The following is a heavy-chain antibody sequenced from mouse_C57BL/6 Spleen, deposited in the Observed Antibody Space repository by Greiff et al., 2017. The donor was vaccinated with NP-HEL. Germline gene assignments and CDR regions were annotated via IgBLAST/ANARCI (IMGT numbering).Heavy chain of an antibody. CDR1: GYSITSGYY. V-gene: IGHV3-6*01. Sequence: EVQLQESGPGLVKPSQSLSLTCSVTGYSITSGYYWNWIRQFPGNKLEWMGYISYDGSNNYNPSLKNRISITRDTSKNQFFLKLNSVTTEDTATYYCARKGGSSWRYFDVWGTGTTVTVSS. CDR2: ISYDGSN. J-gene: IGHJ1*03. D-gene: IGHD1-1*01. CDR3: ARKGGSSWRYFDV.